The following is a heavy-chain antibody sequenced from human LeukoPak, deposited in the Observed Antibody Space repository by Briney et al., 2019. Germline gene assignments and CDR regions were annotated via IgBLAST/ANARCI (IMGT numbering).Heavy chain of an antibody. J-gene: IGHJ4*02. CDR3: ARGYSPSVSTTGNDY. CDR1: GYTFTSHD. D-gene: IGHD1-1*01. Sequence: GASVKVSCKASGYTFTSHDINWVRQATGQGLEWMGWMNPKSGNTGHAQKFQGRVAMTRDTSINTAYLDLYSLRSEDTAVYYCARGYSPSVSTTGNDYWGQGTLVTVSS. CDR2: MNPKSGNT. V-gene: IGHV1-8*01.